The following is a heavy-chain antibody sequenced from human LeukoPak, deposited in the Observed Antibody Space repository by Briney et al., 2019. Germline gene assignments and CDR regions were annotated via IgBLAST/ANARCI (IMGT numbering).Heavy chain of an antibody. V-gene: IGHV3-66*01. Sequence: GGSLRLSCAASEFSVGSNYMTWVRQAPGKGLEWVSLIYSGGSTYYADSVKGRFTISRDNSKNTLYLQMNSLRAEDTAVYYCARVQSSSWYLNWGQGTLVTVSS. J-gene: IGHJ4*02. CDR1: EFSVGSNY. CDR3: ARVQSSSWYLN. D-gene: IGHD6-13*01. CDR2: IYSGGST.